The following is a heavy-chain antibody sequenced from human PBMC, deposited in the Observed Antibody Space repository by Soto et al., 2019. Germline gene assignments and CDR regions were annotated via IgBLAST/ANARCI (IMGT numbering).Heavy chain of an antibody. D-gene: IGHD6-13*01. CDR2: IYSGGST. CDR3: ARESGSSWPYYFDY. J-gene: IGHJ4*02. Sequence: GGSLRLSCAASGFTVSSNYMSWVRQAPGKGLEWVSVIYSGGSTYYADSVKGRFTISRDNSKNTLYLQMNSLRAEDTAVYYCARESGSSWPYYFDYWGQGTLVTVSS. CDR1: GFTVSSNY. V-gene: IGHV3-53*01.